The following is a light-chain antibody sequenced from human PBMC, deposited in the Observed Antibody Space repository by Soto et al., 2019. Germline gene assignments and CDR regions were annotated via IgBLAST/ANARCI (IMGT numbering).Light chain of an antibody. CDR2: LNSDGRH. V-gene: IGLV4-69*01. J-gene: IGLJ3*02. Sequence: QLVLTQSPSASASLGASVKLTCTLSSGHSNYAIAWHQQQPEKGPRYLMKLNSDGRHSKGDGIPDRFSGSSSGAERYLTISSLQAEDEADDYCQTWGTGTPWVFGGGTKLTVL. CDR1: SGHSNYA. CDR3: QTWGTGTPWV.